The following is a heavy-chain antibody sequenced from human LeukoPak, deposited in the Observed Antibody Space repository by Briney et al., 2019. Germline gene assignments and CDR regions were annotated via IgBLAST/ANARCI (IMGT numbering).Heavy chain of an antibody. V-gene: IGHV1-3*01. CDR1: GYTFTSYA. CDR2: INAGNGNT. CDR3: AREGHDSISWYWDY. Sequence: ASVKVSCKASGYTFTSYAMHWVRQAPGQRLEWMGYINAGNGNTKYSQKFQGRVIITRDTSASTAYVELSSLRSEDTAVYYCAREGHDSISWYWDYWGQGTLVSVSS. J-gene: IGHJ4*02. D-gene: IGHD6-13*01.